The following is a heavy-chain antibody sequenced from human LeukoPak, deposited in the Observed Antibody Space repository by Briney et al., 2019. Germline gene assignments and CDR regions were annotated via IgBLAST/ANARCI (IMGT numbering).Heavy chain of an antibody. D-gene: IGHD6-6*01. CDR2: IKQDGSEK. CDR1: GFTFSSYW. Sequence: GGSLTLTCAASGFTFSSYWMSWVRQAPGKGLEWVANIKQDGSEKYYVDSVNGRFTISRDNAKNSLYLQMDSLRAEDTAVYYCARGSSSSGFDPWVQGTLVTVSS. J-gene: IGHJ5*02. V-gene: IGHV3-7*01. CDR3: ARGSSSSGFDP.